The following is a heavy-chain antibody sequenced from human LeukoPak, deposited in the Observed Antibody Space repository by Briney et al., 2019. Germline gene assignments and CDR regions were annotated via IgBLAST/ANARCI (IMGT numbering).Heavy chain of an antibody. CDR1: GFTLSDYY. CDR3: AKPISGGLAVTADWFHP. V-gene: IGHV3-11*03. CDR2: ISSTRTYT. J-gene: IGHJ5*01. Sequence: GGSLRLSCAASGFTLSDYYMSWVRQAPGKGLEGVSYISSTRTYTKYADSVRGRFTVSRDNAKNSLYLQMKSLRDDDTAVYYCAKPISGGLAVTADWFHPWGEGTLVVVSS. D-gene: IGHD6-19*01.